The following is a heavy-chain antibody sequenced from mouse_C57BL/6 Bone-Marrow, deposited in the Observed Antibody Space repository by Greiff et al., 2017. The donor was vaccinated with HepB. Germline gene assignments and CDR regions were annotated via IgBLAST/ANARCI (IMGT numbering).Heavy chain of an antibody. J-gene: IGHJ3*01. D-gene: IGHD2-3*01. Sequence: EVQLQESGPGLVKPSQSLSLTCSVTGYSITSGYYWNWIRQFPGNKLEWMGYISYDGSNNYNPSLKNRISITRDTSKNQFFLKLNSVTTEDTATYYCARGVMVTTSAYWGQGTLVTVSA. V-gene: IGHV3-6*01. CDR1: GYSITSGYY. CDR2: ISYDGSN. CDR3: ARGVMVTTSAY.